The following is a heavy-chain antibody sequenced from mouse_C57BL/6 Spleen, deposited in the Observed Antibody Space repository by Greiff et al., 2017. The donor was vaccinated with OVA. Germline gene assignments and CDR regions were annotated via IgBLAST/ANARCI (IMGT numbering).Heavy chain of an antibody. V-gene: IGHV1-22*01. J-gene: IGHJ4*01. Sequence: EVQLQQSGPELVKPGASVKMSCKASGYTFTDYNMHWVKQSHGKSLEWIGYINPNNGGTSYNQKFKGKATLTVNKSSSTAYMELRSLTSEDSAVYYCARHRLKVTTAYRAMDYWGQGTSVTVSS. D-gene: IGHD2-2*01. CDR3: ARHRLKVTTAYRAMDY. CDR1: GYTFTDYN. CDR2: INPNNGGT.